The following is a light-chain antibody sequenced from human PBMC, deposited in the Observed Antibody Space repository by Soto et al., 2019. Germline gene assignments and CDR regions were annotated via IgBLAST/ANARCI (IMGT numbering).Light chain of an antibody. Sequence: EIVMTQSPVTLSVSPGERATLSCRASQSISRSLAWYQQKPGQAPRLLISDASTRATGIPARFSGSGSGTDFTLTISSLQSEDFAVYYCQQYDNWPPAITFGQGTRLEIK. J-gene: IGKJ5*01. CDR1: QSISRS. CDR3: QQYDNWPPAIT. V-gene: IGKV3-15*01. CDR2: DAS.